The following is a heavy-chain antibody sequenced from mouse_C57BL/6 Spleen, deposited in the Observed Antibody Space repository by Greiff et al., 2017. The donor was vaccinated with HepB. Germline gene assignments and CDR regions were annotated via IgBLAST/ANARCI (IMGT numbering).Heavy chain of an antibody. CDR2: IYPGSGNT. D-gene: IGHD1-1*01. CDR3: ARRYYGSSYGGAMDY. V-gene: IGHV1-76*01. J-gene: IGHJ4*01. CDR1: GYTFTDYY. Sequence: QVQLKESGAELVRPGASVKLSCKASGYTFTDYYINWVKQRPGQGLEWIARIYPGSGNTYYNEKFKGKATLTAEKSSSTAYMQLSSLISEDSAVYFCARRYYGSSYGGAMDYWGQGTSVTVSS.